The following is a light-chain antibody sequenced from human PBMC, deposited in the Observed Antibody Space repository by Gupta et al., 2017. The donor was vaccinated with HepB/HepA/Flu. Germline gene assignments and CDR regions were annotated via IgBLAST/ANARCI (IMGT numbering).Light chain of an antibody. V-gene: IGLV1-47*01. CDR1: SSNIGGDF. J-gene: IGLJ2*01. CDR2: RNN. Sequence: QSVLTQPPSASGTPGQWVTISCSGTSSNIGGDFVYWYQQSPGTAPKLLIYRNNQRPSGVPDRFSGSKSGTSASLAISGLRSEDELDYYCATWDDSLNNVVFGGGTKLTVL. CDR3: ATWDDSLNNVV.